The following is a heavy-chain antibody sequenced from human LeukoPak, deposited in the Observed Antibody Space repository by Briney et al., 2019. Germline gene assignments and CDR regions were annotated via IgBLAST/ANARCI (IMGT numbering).Heavy chain of an antibody. CDR1: GGTFSSYA. Sequence: SVKVSCKASGGTFSSYAISWVRQAPGQGLEWMGGIIPIFGTANYAQKFQGRVTITADESTSTAYMELSSLRSEDTAVYYCARSPYYYGSGSYWVYWFDPWGQGTLVTVSS. CDR2: IIPIFGTA. CDR3: ARSPYYYGSGSYWVYWFDP. D-gene: IGHD3-10*01. J-gene: IGHJ5*02. V-gene: IGHV1-69*13.